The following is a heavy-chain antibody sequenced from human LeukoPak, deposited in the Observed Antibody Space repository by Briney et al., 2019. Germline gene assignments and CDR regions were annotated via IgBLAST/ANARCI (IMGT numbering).Heavy chain of an antibody. CDR2: INPNSGGT. CDR3: ARDESYYFDY. CDR1: GYTFTAYY. J-gene: IGHJ4*02. V-gene: IGHV1-2*02. Sequence: ASVKVSCKASGYTFTAYYIHWVRQAPGQGLEWMGWINPNSGGTNFAQKFRGRVTMTRDTSMSTAYMELDRLTSDDTAVYYCARDESYYFDYWGQVTLVTVSS.